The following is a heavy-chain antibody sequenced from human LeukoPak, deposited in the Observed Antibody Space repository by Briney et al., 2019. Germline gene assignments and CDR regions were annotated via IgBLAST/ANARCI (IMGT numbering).Heavy chain of an antibody. CDR1: GFIFSSYS. V-gene: IGHV3-21*01. D-gene: IGHD5-18*01. CDR3: ARDRYSYGYGGDAFDI. CDR2: ISSSSSYI. J-gene: IGHJ3*02. Sequence: GGSLRLSCAASGFIFSSYSMNWVRQAPGKGLEWVSSISSSSSYIYYADSMKGRFTISRDNAKNSLYLQMNSLRAEDTAVYYCARDRYSYGYGGDAFDIWGQGTMVTVSS.